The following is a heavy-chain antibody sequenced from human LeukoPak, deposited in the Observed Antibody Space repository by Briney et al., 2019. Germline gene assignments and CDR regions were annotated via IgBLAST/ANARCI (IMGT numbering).Heavy chain of an antibody. J-gene: IGHJ4*02. CDR2: ISAYNGNT. D-gene: IGHD5-18*01. V-gene: IGHV1-18*01. Sequence: GASVKVSCKTSGYTFASYGISWVRQAPGQGLEWMGWISAYNGNTNYAQKFQGRVTMTTGTSTSTAYMELRSLRSDDTAVYYCARVGMRDTANLRPVDYWGQGTLVTVSS. CDR3: ARVGMRDTANLRPVDY. CDR1: GYTFASYG.